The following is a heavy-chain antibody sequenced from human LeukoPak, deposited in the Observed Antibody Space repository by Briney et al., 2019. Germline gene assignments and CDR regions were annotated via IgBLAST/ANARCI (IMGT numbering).Heavy chain of an antibody. CDR3: AGLVGRYSSGLYYYYFDY. CDR2: MYLSGTT. V-gene: IGHV4-4*02. CDR1: GDSINSLDL. Sequence: KPSETLSLTCTVSGDSINSLDLWSWVRQPPGKGLEWIGEMYLSGTTHSNPSVKSRVTISIDKSKNQFFLNLSSVTAADTAVYYCAGLVGRYSSGLYYYYFDYWGQGTLVTASS. J-gene: IGHJ4*02. D-gene: IGHD3-22*01.